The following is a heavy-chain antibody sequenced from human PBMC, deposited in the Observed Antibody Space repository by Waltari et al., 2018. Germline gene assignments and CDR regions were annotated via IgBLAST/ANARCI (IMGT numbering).Heavy chain of an antibody. V-gene: IGHV4-4*07. CDR1: GASISSYS. CDR3: ARDPRSIVATIIDYGDYVGGMDV. D-gene: IGHD4-17*01. J-gene: IGHJ6*02. Sequence: QVQLQESGPGLVKPSETLSLTCTVSGASISSYSWSWLRPPAGQGLAWVGRIYISGSTHYNPSLKSRVTMSVDTSKNQFALKLISVTAADTAVYYCARDPRSIVATIIDYGDYVGGMDVWGQGTTVTVSS. CDR2: IYISGST.